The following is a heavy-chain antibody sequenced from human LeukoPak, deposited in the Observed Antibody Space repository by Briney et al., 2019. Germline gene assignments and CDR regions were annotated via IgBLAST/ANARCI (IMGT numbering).Heavy chain of an antibody. D-gene: IGHD3-10*01. CDR1: GGSISSSNYY. CDR3: ARRLLLLWFGENSFDY. V-gene: IGHV4-39*01. Sequence: SETLSLTCTVSGGSISSSNYYWGWIRQPPGKGLEWIGSIYYSGSTYYSPSLKSRVTISVDTSKNQFSLKLSSVTAADTAVYYCARRLLLLWFGENSFDYWDQGTLVTVSS. CDR2: IYYSGST. J-gene: IGHJ4*02.